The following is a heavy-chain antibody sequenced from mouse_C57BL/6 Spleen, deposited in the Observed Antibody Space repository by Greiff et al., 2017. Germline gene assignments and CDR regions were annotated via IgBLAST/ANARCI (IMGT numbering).Heavy chain of an antibody. J-gene: IGHJ1*03. D-gene: IGHD1-1*01. CDR3: ARHYYGSSYWYFDV. Sequence: QVQLQQSGAELARPGASVKMSCKASGYTFTSYTMHWVKQRPGQGLEWIGYINPSSGYTKYNQKFKDKATLTADKSSSTAYLKLSSLTAEDSAVYYCARHYYGSSYWYFDVWGTGTTVTVSS. CDR2: INPSSGYT. V-gene: IGHV1-4*01. CDR1: GYTFTSYT.